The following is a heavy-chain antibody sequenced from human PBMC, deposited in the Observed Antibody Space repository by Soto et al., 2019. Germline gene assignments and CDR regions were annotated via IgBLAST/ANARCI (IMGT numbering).Heavy chain of an antibody. J-gene: IGHJ6*04. Sequence: SETLSLTCTVSGGSISSSSYYWGWIRQPPVKGLEWIGSIYYSGSTYYNPSLKSRVTISVDTSNKHFSLKLSSLTAADTAVYYCARHLTAAAGRFFYFFYYGMDVGAKGTRIPVSS. CDR3: ARHLTAAAGRFFYFFYYGMDV. D-gene: IGHD6-13*01. V-gene: IGHV4-39*01. CDR2: IYYSGST. CDR1: GGSISSSSYY.